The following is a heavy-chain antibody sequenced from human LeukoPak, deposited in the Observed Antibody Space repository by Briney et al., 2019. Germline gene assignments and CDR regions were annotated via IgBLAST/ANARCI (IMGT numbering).Heavy chain of an antibody. CDR1: GYRFNDYW. Sequence: GEPLKISCKGSGYRFNDYWIAWVRPMPGKGLEWMGVIYPFDSDTRYIPSFRGQVTISADKSISTAYVQWNSLKASDTAMYFCARGGSYDRGSAFDIWGQGTMVTVSS. V-gene: IGHV5-51*01. J-gene: IGHJ3*02. CDR2: IYPFDSDT. D-gene: IGHD1-26*01. CDR3: ARGGSYDRGSAFDI.